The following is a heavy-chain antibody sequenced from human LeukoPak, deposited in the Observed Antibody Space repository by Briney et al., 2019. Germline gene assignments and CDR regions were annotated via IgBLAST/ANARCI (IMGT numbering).Heavy chain of an antibody. Sequence: SVKVSCKASGGTFSSYAISWVRQAPGQGLEWMGRIIPILGIANYAQKFQGRVTITADKSTSTAYMELSSLGSDDTAVYYCARCRRGYYVGYAFDIWGQGTMVTVSS. D-gene: IGHD3-10*02. V-gene: IGHV1-69*04. CDR2: IIPILGIA. J-gene: IGHJ3*02. CDR1: GGTFSSYA. CDR3: ARCRRGYYVGYAFDI.